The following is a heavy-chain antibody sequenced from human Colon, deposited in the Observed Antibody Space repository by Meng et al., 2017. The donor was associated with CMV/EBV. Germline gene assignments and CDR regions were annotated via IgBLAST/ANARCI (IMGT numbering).Heavy chain of an antibody. D-gene: IGHD3-3*01. CDR3: TKSSKYYDFWSAYAFDV. CDR1: GFTFSDYT. J-gene: IGHJ3*01. CDR2: ISWDGNSA. V-gene: IGHV3-43*01. Sequence: GESLKISCVGSGFTFSDYTIHWVRQLPGKGLEWVSLISWDGNSAYYVDSVKGRFTVSRDNSENSVYLQMDRLRAEDTALYYCTKSSKYYDFWSAYAFDVWGRGTPVTVSS.